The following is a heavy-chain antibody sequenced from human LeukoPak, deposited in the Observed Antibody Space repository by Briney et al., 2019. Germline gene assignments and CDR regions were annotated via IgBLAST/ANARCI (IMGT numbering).Heavy chain of an antibody. J-gene: IGHJ4*02. V-gene: IGHV4-34*01. CDR2: INHSGST. CDR1: GGSFSGYY. Sequence: SETLSLTCAVYGGSFSGYYWSWIRQPPGKVMEWNGEINHSGSTNSNPTLTSQVTISVDTSKNQLSVKRSSVTAADTAVYYCARFAVPAAMVDYWGQGTLVTVSS. CDR3: ARFAVPAAMVDY. D-gene: IGHD2-2*01.